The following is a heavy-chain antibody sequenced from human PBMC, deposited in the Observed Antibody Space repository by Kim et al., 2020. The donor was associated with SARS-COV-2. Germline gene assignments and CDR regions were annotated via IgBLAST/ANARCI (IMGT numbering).Heavy chain of an antibody. CDR1: GFTFSSYA. CDR3: ARGAYYYDSSGTVGGY. V-gene: IGHV3-30*04. Sequence: GGSLRLSCAASGFTFSSYAMHWVRQAPGKGLEWVAVISYDGSNKYYADSVKGRFTISRDNSKNTLYLQMNSLRAEDTAVYYCARGAYYYDSSGTVGGYWG. CDR2: ISYDGSNK. D-gene: IGHD3-22*01. J-gene: IGHJ4*01.